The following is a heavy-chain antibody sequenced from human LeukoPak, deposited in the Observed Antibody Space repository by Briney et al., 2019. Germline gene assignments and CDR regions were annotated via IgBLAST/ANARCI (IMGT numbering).Heavy chain of an antibody. J-gene: IGHJ6*03. D-gene: IGHD2-2*01. CDR2: INPNSGGT. Sequence: GASVKVSCKASGYTFTGYYMHWVRQAPGQGLEWMGWINPNSGGTNYAQKFQGRVTMTRDTSISTAYMELSRLRSDDTAVYYCARGGREVPAIYYYYYYMDVWGKGTTVTVSS. CDR1: GYTFTGYY. CDR3: ARGGREVPAIYYYYYYMDV. V-gene: IGHV1-2*02.